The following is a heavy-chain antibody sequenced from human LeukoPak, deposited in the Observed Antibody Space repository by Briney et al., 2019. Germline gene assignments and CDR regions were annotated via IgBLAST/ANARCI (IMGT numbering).Heavy chain of an antibody. CDR2: INWNGGNT. J-gene: IGHJ6*03. CDR3: ARAPGVRYYYYMDV. V-gene: IGHV3-20*04. CDR1: GFTFDDYG. Sequence: SGGSLRLSSAASGFTFDDYGMSWVRQAPGKGLEWVSGINWNGGNTGYADSVKGRFTISRDNVKNSLYLQMNSLRAEDTALYYCARAPGVRYYYYMDVWGKGTTVTVSS. D-gene: IGHD2-8*01.